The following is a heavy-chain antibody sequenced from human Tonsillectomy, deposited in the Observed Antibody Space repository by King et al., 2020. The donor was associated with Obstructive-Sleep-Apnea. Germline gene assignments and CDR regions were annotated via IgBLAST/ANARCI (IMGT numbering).Heavy chain of an antibody. CDR2: IYYTGST. J-gene: IGHJ3*02. Sequence: LQLQESGPGLVKPSETLSLTCTVSGGSISSSSYYWGWIRQPPGRGLEWIGTIYYTGSTYYNPSLESRVTISVDTSKNQFSLRLSPVTAADTAVYYCARAIYCSSTSCSSSAFDIWGQGTMVTVSS. CDR1: GGSISSSSYY. CDR3: ARAIYCSSTSCSSSAFDI. D-gene: IGHD2-2*01. V-gene: IGHV4-39*07.